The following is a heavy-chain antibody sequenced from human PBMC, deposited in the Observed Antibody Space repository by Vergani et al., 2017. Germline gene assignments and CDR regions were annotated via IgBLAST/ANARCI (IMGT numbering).Heavy chain of an antibody. CDR2: ISAYNGNT. D-gene: IGHD6-19*01. CDR3: ARDREAVAGTKGAFDI. V-gene: IGHV1-18*01. CDR1: GYTFTNYG. Sequence: QVQLVQSGAEVKKPGASVKVSCKASGYTFTNYGISWVRQAPGQGLEWMGWISAYNGNTNYAQKLQGRVTMTTDTSTSTVYMELRSLRSDDTAVYYCARDREAVAGTKGAFDIWGQGTMVTVSS. J-gene: IGHJ3*02.